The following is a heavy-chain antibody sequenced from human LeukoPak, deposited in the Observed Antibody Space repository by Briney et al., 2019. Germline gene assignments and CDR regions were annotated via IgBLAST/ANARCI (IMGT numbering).Heavy chain of an antibody. CDR1: GFTFSSYG. J-gene: IGHJ4*02. D-gene: IGHD3-22*01. V-gene: IGHV3-30*18. Sequence: GGSLRLSCAASGFTFSSYGMHWVRQAPGKGLEWVAVISYDGSNKYYADSVKGRFTISRDNSKNTLYLQMNSLSAEDTAVYYCAKDYDSSGYYSWGQGTLVTVSS. CDR2: ISYDGSNK. CDR3: AKDYDSSGYYS.